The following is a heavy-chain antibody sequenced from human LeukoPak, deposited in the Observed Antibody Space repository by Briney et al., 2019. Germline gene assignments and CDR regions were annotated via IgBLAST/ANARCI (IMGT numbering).Heavy chain of an antibody. J-gene: IGHJ4*02. Sequence: GESLKISCKGSGYSFTSYWIGWVRQMPGKGLEWMGIIYPGDSDTRYSPSFQGQVTITADTSLKTAYLQWSNLKASDTAMYYCARTNLEGFDYWGQGTLVTVSS. CDR2: IYPGDSDT. CDR3: ARTNLEGFDY. V-gene: IGHV5-51*01. CDR1: GYSFTSYW. D-gene: IGHD1-1*01.